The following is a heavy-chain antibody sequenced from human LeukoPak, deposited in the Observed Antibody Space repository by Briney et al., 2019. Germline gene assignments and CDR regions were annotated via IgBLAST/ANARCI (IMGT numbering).Heavy chain of an antibody. D-gene: IGHD5-24*01. CDR3: AIFHEGIGDGYNSDY. CDR1: GGSISSSSYY. J-gene: IGHJ4*02. Sequence: SETLSLTCTVSGGSISSSSYYWGWIRQPPGKGLEWIGEINHSGSTNYNPSLKSRVTISVDTSKNQFSLKLSSVTAADTAVYYCAIFHEGIGDGYNSDYWGQGTLVTVSS. CDR2: INHSGST. V-gene: IGHV4-39*07.